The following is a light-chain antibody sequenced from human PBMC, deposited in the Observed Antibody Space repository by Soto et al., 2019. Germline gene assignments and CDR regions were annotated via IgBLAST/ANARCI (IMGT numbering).Light chain of an antibody. Sequence: QSALTQPPSASGSPGQSVIISCTGTSSDVGGYTYVSWYQQHPGKAPKLMIYEVSKRPSGVPDRFSGSKSGNTASLTVSGLQAEDEADYYCSSYAGITPYVFGTGTKVTVL. V-gene: IGLV2-8*01. J-gene: IGLJ1*01. CDR3: SSYAGITPYV. CDR1: SSDVGGYTY. CDR2: EVS.